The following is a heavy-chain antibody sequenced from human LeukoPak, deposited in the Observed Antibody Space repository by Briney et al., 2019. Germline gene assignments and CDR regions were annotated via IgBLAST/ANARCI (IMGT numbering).Heavy chain of an antibody. CDR3: AREGPVAVAHNFDC. CDR1: GFTFSDYY. V-gene: IGHV3-11*01. CDR2: IGSSGITI. Sequence: PGGSLRLSCAASGFTFSDYYMSWIRQAPGKGLEWVSYIGSSGITIYYADSVKGRFTISRDNAKNSLYLQMNSLRAEDTAAYYCAREGPVAVAHNFDCWGQGTLITLSS. J-gene: IGHJ4*02. D-gene: IGHD6-19*01.